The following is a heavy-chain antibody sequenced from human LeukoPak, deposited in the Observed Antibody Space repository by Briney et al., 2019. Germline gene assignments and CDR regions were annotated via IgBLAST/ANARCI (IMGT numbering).Heavy chain of an antibody. Sequence: SETLSLTCTVSGGSIRGYYWSWIRQPPGRALEWVGYIYYSGSTNYNPSLKSRVTILVDTSKTQFSLKLSSVTAAVTAVYYCARHGQTAMVPIDYWGQGTLVTVSS. V-gene: IGHV4-59*08. D-gene: IGHD5-18*01. CDR1: GGSIRGYY. CDR3: ARHGQTAMVPIDY. J-gene: IGHJ4*02. CDR2: IYYSGST.